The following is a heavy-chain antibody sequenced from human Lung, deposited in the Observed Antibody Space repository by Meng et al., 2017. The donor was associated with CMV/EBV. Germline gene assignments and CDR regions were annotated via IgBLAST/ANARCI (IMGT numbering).Heavy chain of an antibody. V-gene: IGHV1-2*02. D-gene: IGHD3-16*01. CDR1: GYSFTDYH. J-gene: IGHJ2*01. Sequence: QVKRGRVGAEGKKPGGSVKVSCKGSGYSFTDYHIHWGRQAPGQGLEWMGWMNPKSGGANYAQKFQGRVTMTRDTSISTAYMELSRLRSDDTAVYYCAREGLVGDLRYFDLWGRGTLVTVSS. CDR2: MNPKSGGA. CDR3: AREGLVGDLRYFDL.